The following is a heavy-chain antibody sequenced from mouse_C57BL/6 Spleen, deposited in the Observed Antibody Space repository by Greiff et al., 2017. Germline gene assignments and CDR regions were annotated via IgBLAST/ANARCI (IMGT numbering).Heavy chain of an antibody. J-gene: IGHJ4*01. CDR3: ARWGYYDSSYSMDY. Sequence: QVQLQQSGPELVKPGASVKISCKASGYAFSSSWMNWVKQRPGKGLEWIGRIYPGDGDTNYTGKFKGKATLTADKASSTAYMQLSSLTSEDSAVYFCARWGYYDSSYSMDYWGQGTSVTVSS. CDR1: GYAFSSSW. V-gene: IGHV1-82*01. CDR2: IYPGDGDT. D-gene: IGHD1-1*01.